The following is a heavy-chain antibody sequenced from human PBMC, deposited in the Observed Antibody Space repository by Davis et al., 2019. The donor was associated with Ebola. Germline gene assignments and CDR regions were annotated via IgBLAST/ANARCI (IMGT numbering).Heavy chain of an antibody. CDR2: INHSGST. J-gene: IGHJ4*02. D-gene: IGHD3-10*02. Sequence: SETLSLTCAVYGGSFSGYYWSWIRQPPGKGLEWIGEINHSGSTNYNLSLKSRVTISVDTSKNQFSLKLSSVTAADTAVYYCARGHLRSDYWGQGTLVTVSS. V-gene: IGHV4-34*01. CDR3: ARGHLRSDY. CDR1: GGSFSGYY.